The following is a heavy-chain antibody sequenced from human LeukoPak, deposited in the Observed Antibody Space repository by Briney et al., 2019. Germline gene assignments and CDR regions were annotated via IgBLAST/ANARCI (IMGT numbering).Heavy chain of an antibody. CDR2: IRNVGNDK. V-gene: IGHV3-30*02. Sequence: GGSLRLSCAASGFTFSSYGMHWVRQAPGKGLEWVAFIRNVGNDKYYADSVKGRFFFSRANSKNTLSLQMNSLRVEDTAVYYCAKDGCWDFDHWAQGTLVSVSS. J-gene: IGHJ4*02. CDR1: GFTFSSYG. D-gene: IGHD1-26*01. CDR3: AKDGCWDFDH.